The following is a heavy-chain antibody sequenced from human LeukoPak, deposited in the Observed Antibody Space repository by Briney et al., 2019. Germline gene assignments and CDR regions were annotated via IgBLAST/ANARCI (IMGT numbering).Heavy chain of an antibody. CDR2: ISYDGSNK. CDR3: ARTGPVAGPAINAEYFQH. D-gene: IGHD6-19*01. CDR1: GGTFSSYA. Sequence: SCKASGGTFSSYAMHWVRQAPGKGLEWVAVISYDGSNKYYADSVKGRFTISRDNSKNTLYLQMNSLRAEDTAVYYCARTGPVAGPAINAEYFQHWGQGTLVTVSS. V-gene: IGHV3-30-3*01. J-gene: IGHJ1*01.